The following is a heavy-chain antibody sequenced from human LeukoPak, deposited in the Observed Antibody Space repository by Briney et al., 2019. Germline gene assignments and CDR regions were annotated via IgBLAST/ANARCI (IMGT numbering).Heavy chain of an antibody. CDR1: GFTFSIYA. CDR2: ISGSGGRT. Sequence: PGGSLRLFCAACGFTFSIYAMSWVRQAPGKGLEGVSAISGSGGRTYSADSVKGRFTISGDNSKNTLYLQMNSLRAEDTAVYYCAKDNYGDYVDAFDIWGQGTMVTVSS. V-gene: IGHV3-23*01. CDR3: AKDNYGDYVDAFDI. J-gene: IGHJ3*02. D-gene: IGHD4-17*01.